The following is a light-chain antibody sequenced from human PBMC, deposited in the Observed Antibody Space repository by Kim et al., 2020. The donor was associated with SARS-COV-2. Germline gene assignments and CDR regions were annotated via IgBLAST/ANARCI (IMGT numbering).Light chain of an antibody. CDR1: KLGDKY. Sequence: ELTQPPSVSVSPGQTASITCSGDKLGDKYACWYQQMPGQSPVLVIYQDSKRPSGIPERFSGSNSGNTATLTISGTQAMDEADYYCQAWDSSTYVVFGGGTQLTVL. V-gene: IGLV3-1*01. CDR2: QDS. CDR3: QAWDSSTYVV. J-gene: IGLJ2*01.